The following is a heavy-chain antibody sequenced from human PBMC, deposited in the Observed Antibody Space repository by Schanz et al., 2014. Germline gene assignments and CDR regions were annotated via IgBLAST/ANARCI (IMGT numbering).Heavy chain of an antibody. CDR1: GFTFTNYG. CDR3: AKDDTQVNGMDV. V-gene: IGHV3-30*18. CDR2: ISYDGRNK. J-gene: IGHJ6*02. Sequence: QVQLVESGGGVVQPGRSLRLSCAASGFTFTNYGMHWVRQTPGKGLEWVAAISYDGRNKYYADSVKGRFTISRDTSKNTLYLQMNSLRAEDTAVYYCAKDDTQVNGMDVWGQGTLVTVSS.